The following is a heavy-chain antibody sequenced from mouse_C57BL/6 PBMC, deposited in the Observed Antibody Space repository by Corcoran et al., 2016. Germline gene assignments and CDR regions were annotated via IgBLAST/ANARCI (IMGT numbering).Heavy chain of an antibody. CDR3: ARLKDDGYPY. D-gene: IGHD2-3*01. Sequence: EVQLQQSGPELVKPGASVKISCKASGYTFTDYYMNWVKQSHGKSLEWIGDINPNNGGTSYNQKFKGKATLTVDKSSSTAYMELHSLTSEDSAVYYCARLKDDGYPYWGQGTTLTVSS. V-gene: IGHV1-26*01. J-gene: IGHJ2*01. CDR2: INPNNGGT. CDR1: GYTFTDYY.